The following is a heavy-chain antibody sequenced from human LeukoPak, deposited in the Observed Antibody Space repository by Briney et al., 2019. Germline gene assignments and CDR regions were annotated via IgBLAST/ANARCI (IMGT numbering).Heavy chain of an antibody. J-gene: IGHJ4*02. CDR1: GYTFTSYG. Sequence: ASVKVSCKASGYTFTSYGISWVRQAPGQGLEWMGWISAYNGNTNYAQKLQGRVTMTTDTATSTAYMELRSLRSDGTAVYYCARVLEYYYDSSGYPDYWGQGTLVTVSS. CDR3: ARVLEYYYDSSGYPDY. CDR2: ISAYNGNT. V-gene: IGHV1-18*01. D-gene: IGHD3-22*01.